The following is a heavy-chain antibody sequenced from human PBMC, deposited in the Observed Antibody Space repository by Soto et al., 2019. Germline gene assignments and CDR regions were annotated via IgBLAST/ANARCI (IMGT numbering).Heavy chain of an antibody. D-gene: IGHD1-26*01. CDR3: ARGGRLNWYFDL. CDR1: GFTDSSYW. J-gene: IGHJ2*01. CDR2: INSDGSST. Sequence: EVQLVESGGGLVQPGGSLRLSCAASGFTDSSYWMHWVRQAPGKGLVWVSRINSDGSSTSYADSVKGRFTISRDNAKNTLYLQMNSLRAEDTAVYYCARGGRLNWYFDLWGRGTLVTVSS. V-gene: IGHV3-74*01.